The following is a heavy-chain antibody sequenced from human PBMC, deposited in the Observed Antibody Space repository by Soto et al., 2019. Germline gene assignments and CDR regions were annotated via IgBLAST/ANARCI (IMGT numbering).Heavy chain of an antibody. CDR2: IFYTDST. D-gene: IGHD5-18*01. CDR3: ARVGDGYFSWFDP. V-gene: IGHV4-30-4*01. Sequence: SETLSLTCTVSGASVSSGDHYWSWIRQPPGKGLEWIGYIFYTDSTYYNPSLRSRVTISMGASKNQFSLKLSSVTAADTAVYYCARVGDGYFSWFDPWGPGTPVTVSS. J-gene: IGHJ5*02. CDR1: GASVSSGDHY.